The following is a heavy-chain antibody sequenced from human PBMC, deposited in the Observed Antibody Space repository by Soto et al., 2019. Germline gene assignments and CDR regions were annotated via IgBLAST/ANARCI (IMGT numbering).Heavy chain of an antibody. Sequence: PGGSLRLSCAASGFTFSSYAMSWARQAPGKGLEWVSGISSSGVSTYHADSVKGRFTTSRDNSKNTLYLQMNSLRAEDTAVYYCAKSPIANYYYGMDAWGQGTTVTVSS. J-gene: IGHJ6*02. CDR2: ISSSGVST. CDR1: GFTFSSYA. V-gene: IGHV3-23*01. CDR3: AKSPIANYYYGMDA.